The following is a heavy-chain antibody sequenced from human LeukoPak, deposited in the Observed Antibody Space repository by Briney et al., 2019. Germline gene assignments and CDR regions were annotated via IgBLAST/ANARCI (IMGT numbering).Heavy chain of an antibody. Sequence: GGSLRLSCAASGFIFSSFGMNWVRQAPGKGLEWVSFISSSSSYIYYAGSVKGRFTISRDNAKNSLYLQMNSLRAEDTAVYYCARGGQWLAPDYWGQETLVTVSS. V-gene: IGHV3-21*01. CDR1: GFIFSSFG. J-gene: IGHJ4*02. CDR2: ISSSSSYI. D-gene: IGHD6-19*01. CDR3: ARGGQWLAPDY.